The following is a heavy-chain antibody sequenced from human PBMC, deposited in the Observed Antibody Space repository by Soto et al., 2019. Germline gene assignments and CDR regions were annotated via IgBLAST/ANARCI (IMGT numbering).Heavy chain of an antibody. CDR1: GFTFRGYG. J-gene: IGHJ6*02. D-gene: IGHD5-18*01. CDR3: ANSEYSRYKNIDV. CDR2: ISYDGSIK. Sequence: VGSLRLSCAASGFTFRGYGMHWVRQAPGRGLEWVALISYDGSIKYYADSVRGRFTISRDNSKNTLYLQMNSLRAEDTAVYYCANSEYSRYKNIDVWGQGTTVTVSS. V-gene: IGHV3-30*18.